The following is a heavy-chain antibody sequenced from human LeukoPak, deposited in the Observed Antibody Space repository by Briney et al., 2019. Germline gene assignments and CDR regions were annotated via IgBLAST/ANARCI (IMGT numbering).Heavy chain of an antibody. V-gene: IGHV1-2*02. CDR2: INPKSGGT. CDR3: AKGQGTASRYCSGGSCYYYMDV. Sequence: GASVKVSCKASGYTFTGYYMHWVRQAPGQGLEWMGWINPKSGGTNYAQKFQGRVTMTRDTSISTAYMELSSLRSDDTAVYYCAKGQGTASRYCSGGSCYYYMDVWGKGTTVTVSS. CDR1: GYTFTGYY. D-gene: IGHD2-15*01. J-gene: IGHJ6*03.